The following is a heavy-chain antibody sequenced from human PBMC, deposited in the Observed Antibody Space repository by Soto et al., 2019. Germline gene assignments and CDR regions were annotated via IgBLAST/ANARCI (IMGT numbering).Heavy chain of an antibody. V-gene: IGHV4-61*01. CDR3: VSDTYSHDSRGFYRYFDH. J-gene: IGHJ4*02. Sequence: SETLSLTCSVSGDSVSRNKYYWTLIQQAPGKGVEWREYIFYRGITEYHPSLDSPLSLPLAPSQNQSSLQLPSLPAADTAVYSCVSDTYSHDSRGFYRYFDHWGPGTLVTVSS. CDR2: IFYRGIT. CDR1: GDSVSRNKYY. D-gene: IGHD3-22*01.